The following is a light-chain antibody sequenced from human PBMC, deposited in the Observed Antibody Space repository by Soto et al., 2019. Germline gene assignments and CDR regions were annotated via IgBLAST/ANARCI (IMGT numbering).Light chain of an antibody. V-gene: IGLV2-23*01. CDR3: CSSAGDTLVV. Sequence: LTQPASVSGSPGQSITISCTGTSSDVGSYNTVSWYQQHPGKAPKLMIFEDTERPSGVSHRFSASKSGDTAYLSISGLQAEDEAYYYCCSSAGDTLVVFGGGTKVTVL. J-gene: IGLJ2*01. CDR1: SSDVGSYNT. CDR2: EDT.